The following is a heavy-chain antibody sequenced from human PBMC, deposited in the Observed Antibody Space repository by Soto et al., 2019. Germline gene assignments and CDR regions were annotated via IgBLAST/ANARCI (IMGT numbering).Heavy chain of an antibody. CDR1: GFSLSDYG. D-gene: IGHD2-21*01. CDR2: ISFDGGDT. V-gene: IGHV3-30*03. CDR3: ARGRWQKYCANPYCFTFDS. J-gene: IGHJ4*02. Sequence: QVQLVESGGGVVQPGRSLRLSCTASGFSLSDYGMHWVRQAPGKGLEWVAFISFDGGDTYYADSLRGRFTVSRDNSKDTLYLQVNSLRDDETAVFYCARGRWQKYCANPYCFTFDSWGQGTLVTVSS.